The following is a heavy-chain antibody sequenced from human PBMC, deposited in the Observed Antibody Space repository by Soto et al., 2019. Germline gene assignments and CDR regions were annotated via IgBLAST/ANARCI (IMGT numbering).Heavy chain of an antibody. CDR2: IKQDGSEK. J-gene: IGHJ4*02. CDR3: ASQRRDGYFGDY. D-gene: IGHD5-12*01. V-gene: IGHV3-7*01. Sequence: GGSLRLSCVGSGFTFSTYWMTWVRQAPGKGLEWVANIKQDGSEKHYVDSVKGRFTIPRDNPKNSLYLQMNSLRAEDTAVYYCASQRRDGYFGDYWGQGTLVTVSS. CDR1: GFTFSTYW.